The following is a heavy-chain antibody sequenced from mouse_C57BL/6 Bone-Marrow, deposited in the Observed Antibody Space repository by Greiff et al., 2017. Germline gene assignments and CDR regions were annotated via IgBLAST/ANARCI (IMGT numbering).Heavy chain of an antibody. CDR1: GFSLTSYG. Sequence: QVQLKQSGPGLVQPSQSLSITCTVSGFSLTSYGVHWVRQSPGKGLEWLGVIWRGGSTDYNEAFMSRLSITKDNSKSQVFFEMNSLQADDTAIYSCAKGITTVPFDYWGQGTLVTVSA. CDR3: AKGITTVPFDY. V-gene: IGHV2-5*01. CDR2: IWRGGST. J-gene: IGHJ3*01. D-gene: IGHD1-1*01.